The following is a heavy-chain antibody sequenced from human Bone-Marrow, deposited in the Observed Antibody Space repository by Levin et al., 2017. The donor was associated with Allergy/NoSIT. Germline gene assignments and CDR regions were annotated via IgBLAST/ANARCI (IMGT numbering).Heavy chain of an antibody. CDR1: GFIFDDYA. CDR3: AKEGAKNGRAVSGPFDY. D-gene: IGHD6-19*01. J-gene: IGHJ4*02. CDR2: ISWDSDNI. Sequence: SLKISCAASGFIFDDYAMHWVRQAPGKGLEWVSGISWDSDNIAYADSVKGRFTISRDNAKNSLYLQMNSLRSEDTALYYCAKEGAKNGRAVSGPFDYWGQGTLVTVSS. V-gene: IGHV3-9*01.